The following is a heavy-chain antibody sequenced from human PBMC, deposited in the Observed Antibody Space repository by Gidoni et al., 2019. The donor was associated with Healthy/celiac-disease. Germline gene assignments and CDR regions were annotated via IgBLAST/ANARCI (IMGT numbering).Heavy chain of an antibody. J-gene: IGHJ4*02. V-gene: IGHV4-39*01. D-gene: IGHD3-10*01. CDR2: IYYSGST. CDR1: GGSIRSSSYH. Sequence: QLQLQESGPGLVKPSETLSLTCTVSGGSIRSSSYHWGWVRQPPGKGLGWIGSIYYSGSTYYNPSLKSRVTISVDTSKNQFSLKLSSVTAADTAVYYCGGSGSLGDYWGQGTLVTVSS. CDR3: GGSGSLGDY.